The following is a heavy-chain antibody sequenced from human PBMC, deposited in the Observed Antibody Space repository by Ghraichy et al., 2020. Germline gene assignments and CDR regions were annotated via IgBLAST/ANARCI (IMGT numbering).Heavy chain of an antibody. CDR3: ARGARGYANFDY. CDR2: IVGSSDTI. CDR1: GFTFSSYS. D-gene: IGHD5-12*01. J-gene: IGHJ4*02. Sequence: LSLTCAASGFTFSSYSMNWVREAPGKGLEWVSYIVGSSDTIHYADSVRGRFTISRDNARSSLYLQMNSLRDEDTAVYYCARGARGYANFDYWGQGILVTVSS. V-gene: IGHV3-48*02.